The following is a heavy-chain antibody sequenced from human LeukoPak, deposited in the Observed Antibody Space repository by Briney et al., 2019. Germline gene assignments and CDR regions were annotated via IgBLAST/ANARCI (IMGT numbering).Heavy chain of an antibody. D-gene: IGHD3-22*01. J-gene: IGHJ4*02. Sequence: GGSLRLSCAASGFTFSSYGMHWVRQAPGKGLEWEAVIWYDGSNKYYADSVKGRFTISRDNSKNTLYLQMNSLRAEDTAVYYCAKSNYYDSSGYSIDYWGQGTLVTVSS. V-gene: IGHV3-33*06. CDR2: IWYDGSNK. CDR1: GFTFSSYG. CDR3: AKSNYYDSSGYSIDY.